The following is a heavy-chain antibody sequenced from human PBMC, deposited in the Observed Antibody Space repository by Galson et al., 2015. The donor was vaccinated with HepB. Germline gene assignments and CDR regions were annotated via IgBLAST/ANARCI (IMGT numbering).Heavy chain of an antibody. V-gene: IGHV6-1*01. CDR2: TYYRSKWYN. CDR1: GDSVSSSTAA. J-gene: IGHJ6*02. D-gene: IGHD3-22*01. CDR3: AGDSFYDNTGYPVPRNFGVDV. Sequence: CAISGDSVSSSTAAWNWIRQSPSRGLEWLGRTYYRSKWYNDYAVSVKSRITINPDTSKNQFSLQLSSVTPDDTAVYYCAGDSFYDNTGYPVPRNFGVDVWGQGTTVTVSS.